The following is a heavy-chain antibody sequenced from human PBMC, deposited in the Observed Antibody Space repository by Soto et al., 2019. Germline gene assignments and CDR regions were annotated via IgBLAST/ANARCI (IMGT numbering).Heavy chain of an antibody. D-gene: IGHD3-10*01. J-gene: IGHJ4*02. CDR2: INAGNGNT. CDR1: GYTFTSYA. CDR3: ARETMVRGVMAPGSFDY. V-gene: IGHV1-3*01. Sequence: ASVKVSCKASGYTFTSYAMHWVRQAPGQRLEWMGWINAGNGNTKYSQKFQGRVTITRDTSASTAYMELSSLGSEDTAVYYCARETMVRGVMAPGSFDYWGQGTLVTVSS.